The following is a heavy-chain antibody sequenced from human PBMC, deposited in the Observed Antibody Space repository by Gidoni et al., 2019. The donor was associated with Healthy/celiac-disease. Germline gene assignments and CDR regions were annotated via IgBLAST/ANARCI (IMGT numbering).Heavy chain of an antibody. CDR2: ISSSGSTI. D-gene: IGHD4-17*01. V-gene: IGHV3-11*01. Sequence: QVQLVESGGGLVEPGGSLRLSCADSGFTFSEYYMSWIRQAPGKGLGWVSYISSSGSTIYYEDSVKGRFTISRDNAKNSLYLQMNSLRAEDTAVYYCAKSGGDYGGKDHYFDYWGQGTLVTVSS. CDR3: AKSGGDYGGKDHYFDY. J-gene: IGHJ4*02. CDR1: GFTFSEYY.